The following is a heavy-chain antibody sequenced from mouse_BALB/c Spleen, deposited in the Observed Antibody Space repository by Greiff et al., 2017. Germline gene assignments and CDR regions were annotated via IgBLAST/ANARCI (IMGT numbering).Heavy chain of an antibody. Sequence: VKLMESGPGLVAPSQSLSITCTVSGFSLPGYGVNWVRQPPGKGLEWLGMIWGDGSTDYNSALKSRLSISKDNSKSQVFLKMNSLQTDDTARYYCARVGDYDGPCAMDYWGQGTSVTVSS. CDR2: IWGDGST. V-gene: IGHV2-6-7*01. D-gene: IGHD2-4*01. CDR3: ARVGDYDGPCAMDY. J-gene: IGHJ4*01. CDR1: GFSLPGYG.